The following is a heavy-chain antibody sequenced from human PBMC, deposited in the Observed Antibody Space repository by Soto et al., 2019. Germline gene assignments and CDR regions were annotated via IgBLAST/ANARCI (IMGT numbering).Heavy chain of an antibody. V-gene: IGHV3-23*01. CDR2: ISGSGGST. Sequence: GGSLRLSCAASGFTFSSYAMSWVRQAPGKGLEWVSAISGSGGSTYYADSVKGRFTISRDNSKNTLYLQMNSLRAEDTAVYYCAKDPREVAARPLYYYYYGMDVWGQGTTVTVSS. D-gene: IGHD6-6*01. CDR3: AKDPREVAARPLYYYYYGMDV. CDR1: GFTFSSYA. J-gene: IGHJ6*02.